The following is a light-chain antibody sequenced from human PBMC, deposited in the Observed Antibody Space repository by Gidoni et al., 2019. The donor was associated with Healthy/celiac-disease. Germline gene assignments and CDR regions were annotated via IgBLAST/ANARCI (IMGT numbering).Light chain of an antibody. Sequence: DIQMTQSPSSLSASVGDIVTITCRASQSISSYLNWYQQKPGKAPKLLIYAASSLQSVVPSRFSGSGSGTDLTLTISSLQPEDFATYYCHQIYSTPITFGQGTRLEIK. V-gene: IGKV1-39*01. CDR2: AAS. CDR3: HQIYSTPIT. J-gene: IGKJ5*01. CDR1: QSISSY.